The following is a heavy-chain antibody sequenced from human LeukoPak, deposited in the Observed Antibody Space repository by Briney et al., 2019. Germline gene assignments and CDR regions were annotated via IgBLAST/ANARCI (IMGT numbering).Heavy chain of an antibody. V-gene: IGHV4-31*03. D-gene: IGHD2-2*01. CDR3: ARDFPYCSSTSCSGMDV. J-gene: IGHJ6*02. Sequence: ASETLSLTSTVSGGSISSGGYYWSWIRQHPGKGLEWIGYIYYSGSTYYNPSLKSRVTISVDTSKNQFSLKLSSVTAADTAVYYCARDFPYCSSTSCSGMDVWGQGTTVTVSS. CDR2: IYYSGST. CDR1: GGSISSGGYY.